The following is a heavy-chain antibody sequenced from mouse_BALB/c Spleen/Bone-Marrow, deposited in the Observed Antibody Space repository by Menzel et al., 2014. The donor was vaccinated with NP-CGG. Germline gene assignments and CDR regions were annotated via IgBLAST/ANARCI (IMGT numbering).Heavy chain of an antibody. CDR1: GDPLPSAY. CDR3: ATYDGYCLDY. Sequence: LHMSVPILVNPSQALFFTSTVTGDPLPSAYWNWIRKFPGNKLEYMGYISYSGNTYYNPSLKSRISITRDTSKNQYYMQLNSVTTEDTATYYCATYDGYCLDYWGQGTTLAVPP. CDR2: ISYSGNT. D-gene: IGHD2-3*01. V-gene: IGHV3-8*02. J-gene: IGHJ2*01.